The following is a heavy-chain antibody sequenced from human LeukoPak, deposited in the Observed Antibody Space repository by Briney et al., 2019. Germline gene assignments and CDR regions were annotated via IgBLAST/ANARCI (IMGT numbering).Heavy chain of an antibody. CDR1: GFTFSSYS. CDR3: ARASTNGSWYLPYYYMDV. D-gene: IGHD6-13*01. CDR2: ISSSSSYI. J-gene: IGHJ6*03. Sequence: KPGGSLRLSFAASGFTFSSYSMNWVRQAPGKGLEWVSSISSSSSYIYYADSVKGRFTISRDNAKNSLYLQMNSLRAEDTAVYYCARASTNGSWYLPYYYMDVWGKGTTVTVSS. V-gene: IGHV3-21*01.